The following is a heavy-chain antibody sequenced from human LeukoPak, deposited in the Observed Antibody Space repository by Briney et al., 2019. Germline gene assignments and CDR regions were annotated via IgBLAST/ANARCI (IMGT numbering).Heavy chain of an antibody. CDR3: ARSRIVVVPADFDY. Sequence: PGGSLRLSCAASGFTFSSYAMSWVRQAPGKGLEWVSAISGSGGSTYYADSVKGRFTISRDNSKNTLYLQMNSLRAEDTAVHYCARSRIVVVPADFDYWGQGTLVTVSS. CDR1: GFTFSSYA. D-gene: IGHD2-2*01. J-gene: IGHJ4*02. CDR2: ISGSGGST. V-gene: IGHV3-23*01.